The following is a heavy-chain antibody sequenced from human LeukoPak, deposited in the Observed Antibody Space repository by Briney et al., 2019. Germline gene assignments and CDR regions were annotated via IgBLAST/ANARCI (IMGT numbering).Heavy chain of an antibody. J-gene: IGHJ4*02. CDR2: IYTSGSP. CDR1: GGSISSHN. V-gene: IGHV4-59*11. D-gene: IGHD3-22*01. CDR3: ARVDSSGYYPFFDY. Sequence: PSETLSLTCTVAGGSISSHNWNWIRQPPGKVLEWVGDIYTSGSPNYNPSLKSRVTISVDTSKNQFSLRLSSVTAADTAVYYCARVDSSGYYPFFDYWGQATLVTVSS.